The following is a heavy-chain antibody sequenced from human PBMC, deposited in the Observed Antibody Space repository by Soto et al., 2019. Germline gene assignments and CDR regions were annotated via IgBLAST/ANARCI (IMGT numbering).Heavy chain of an antibody. CDR2: IKQDGSEK. Sequence: GGSLRVSWAASGSTFSSYWMSWVRQAPGKGLEWVANIKQDGSEKYYVDSVKGRFTISRDNAKNSLYLQMNSLRAEDTVVYYCASSTGYCTNGVCYDYYYYYMDVWGKGTTVTVSS. J-gene: IGHJ6*03. CDR1: GSTFSSYW. CDR3: ASSTGYCTNGVCYDYYYYYMDV. V-gene: IGHV3-7*01. D-gene: IGHD2-8*01.